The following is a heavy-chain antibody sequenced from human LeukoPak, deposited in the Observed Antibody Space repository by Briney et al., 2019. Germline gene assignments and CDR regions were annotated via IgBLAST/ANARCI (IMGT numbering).Heavy chain of an antibody. Sequence: LGGSLRLSCAASGFTFSSYAMHWVRQAPGKGLEWVAVISYDGSNKYYADSVKGRFTISRDNSKNTLYLQMNSLRAEDTAVYYCAGGRAYFDYWGQGTLVTVSS. V-gene: IGHV3-30-3*01. CDR2: ISYDGSNK. CDR1: GFTFSSYA. D-gene: IGHD2-15*01. CDR3: AGGRAYFDY. J-gene: IGHJ4*02.